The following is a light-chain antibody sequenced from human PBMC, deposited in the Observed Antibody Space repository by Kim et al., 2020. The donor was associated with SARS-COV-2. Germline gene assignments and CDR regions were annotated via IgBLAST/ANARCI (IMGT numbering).Light chain of an antibody. CDR2: DAS. V-gene: IGKV1-33*01. CDR1: RDSSSC. J-gene: IGKJ5*01. CDR3: QQYDNLPLT. Sequence: ASAGDRGTITCRASRDSSSCLYWYQQQPGRTATLLIYDASTLETGVPSRFSGSGSGTDFTFTISSLQPEDIAAYYCQQYDNLPLTFGQGTRLEIK.